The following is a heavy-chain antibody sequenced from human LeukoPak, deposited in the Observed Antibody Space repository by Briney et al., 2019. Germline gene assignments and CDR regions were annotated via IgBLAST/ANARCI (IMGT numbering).Heavy chain of an antibody. V-gene: IGHV3-13*01. CDR3: ARAKKRWFGELLRYYMDV. J-gene: IGHJ6*03. CDR2: IGTAGDT. D-gene: IGHD3-10*01. CDR1: GFTFSSYD. Sequence: GGSLRLSCAASGFTFSSYDMHWVRQATGKGLEWVSAIGTAGDTYYPGSVKGRFTISRENAKNSLYLQMNSLRAEDTAVYYCARAKKRWFGELLRYYMDVWGKGTTVTVSS.